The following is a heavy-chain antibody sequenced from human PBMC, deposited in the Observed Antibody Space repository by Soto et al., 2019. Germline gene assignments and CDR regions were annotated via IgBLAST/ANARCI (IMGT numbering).Heavy chain of an antibody. CDR3: ARDSSGGYYAALDGY. V-gene: IGHV3-33*01. J-gene: IGHJ4*02. Sequence: QVQLVESGGGVVQPGRSLRLSCAASGFTFSSYGMHWVRQAPGNGLEWVAVIWYDGSNKYYADSVKGRFTISRDNSKNTLYLQMNSLRAEDTAVYYCARDSSGGYYAALDGYWGQGTLVTVSS. CDR1: GFTFSSYG. CDR2: IWYDGSNK. D-gene: IGHD3-22*01.